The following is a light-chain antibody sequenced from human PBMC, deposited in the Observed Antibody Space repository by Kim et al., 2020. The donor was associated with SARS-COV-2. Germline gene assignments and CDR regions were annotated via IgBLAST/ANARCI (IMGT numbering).Light chain of an antibody. CDR3: NSRDSSGNHVV. CDR2: GKN. CDR1: SLRSYY. Sequence: LTQDPAVSVALGQTVRITCQGDSLRSYYASWYQQKPGQAPILVIYGKNNRPSGIPDRFSGSASGNTASLTITGVQAEDEGDFYCNSRDSSGNHVVFGGGTQLTVL. J-gene: IGLJ2*01. V-gene: IGLV3-19*01.